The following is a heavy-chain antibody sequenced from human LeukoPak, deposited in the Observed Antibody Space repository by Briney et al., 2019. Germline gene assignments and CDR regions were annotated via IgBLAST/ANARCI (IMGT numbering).Heavy chain of an antibody. CDR2: IYYTGST. CDR3: ARAGTPITMIVVESNWFDP. V-gene: IGHV4-59*01. CDR1: GGSMSTYY. J-gene: IGHJ5*02. D-gene: IGHD3-22*01. Sequence: SETLSLTCIVSGGSMSTYYWSWIRQPPGKGLQWIGNIYYTGSTNHNPSLKSRVTMSVDTSKNQFSLKLSSVTAADTAVYYCARAGTPITMIVVESNWFDPWGQGTLVTVSS.